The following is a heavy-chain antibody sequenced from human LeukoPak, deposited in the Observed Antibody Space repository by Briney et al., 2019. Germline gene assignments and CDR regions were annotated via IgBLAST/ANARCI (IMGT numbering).Heavy chain of an antibody. CDR3: ARVGVYETHFDP. CDR2: INPKNGGT. D-gene: IGHD3-16*01. Sequence: ASVKVSCNASGYNFNDYFIHWVRQAPGQGLEWMGSINPKNGGTFFARKFQGRVTMTRDTSISTAYMELSGLRYDDTAVFYCARVGVYETHFDPWGPGTLVTVSS. CDR1: GYNFNDYF. V-gene: IGHV1-2*02. J-gene: IGHJ5*02.